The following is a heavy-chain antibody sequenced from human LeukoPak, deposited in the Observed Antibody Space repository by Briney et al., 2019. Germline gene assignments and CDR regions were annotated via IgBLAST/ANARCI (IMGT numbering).Heavy chain of an antibody. J-gene: IGHJ4*02. V-gene: IGHV3-23*01. CDR3: ASGRSAYYDILTGYYNVGYFDY. CDR1: GFTFSSYA. CDR2: ISGSGGST. Sequence: PGGSLRLSCAASGFTFSSYAMSWVRQAPGKGLEWVSAISGSGGSTYYADSVKGRFTISRDNSKNTLYLQMNSLRAEDTAVYYCASGRSAYYDILTGYYNVGYFDYWGQGTLVTVSS. D-gene: IGHD3-9*01.